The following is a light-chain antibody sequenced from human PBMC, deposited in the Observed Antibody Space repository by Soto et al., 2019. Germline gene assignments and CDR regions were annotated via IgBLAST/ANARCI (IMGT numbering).Light chain of an antibody. CDR1: SSDVGSYNL. V-gene: IGLV2-23*02. CDR3: CSSAGSSTPLI. Sequence: QSVLTQPASVSGSPGQSITISCTGTSSDVGSYNLVSWYQQHPGKAPKLMIYEVSKRPSGVSNRFSGSKSGNTASLTISGLQAEEEADYYCCSSAGSSTPLIFGTGTMLTVL. CDR2: EVS. J-gene: IGLJ1*01.